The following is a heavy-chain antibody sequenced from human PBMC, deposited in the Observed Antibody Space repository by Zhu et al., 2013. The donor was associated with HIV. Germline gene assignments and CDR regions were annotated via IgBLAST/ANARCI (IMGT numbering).Heavy chain of an antibody. J-gene: IGHJ1*01. D-gene: IGHD3-22*01. Sequence: HVQLVQSGAEVRKPGASVKVSCQTSGYSFTGFYLHWVRQAPGQGPEWMGVIIPILGTPTYAQKFQGRVTITADKPTTTVYMELSSLRSEDTAVYFCTTALNYFDSSGFYVEYFHHWARAPWSPSPQ. CDR1: GYSFTGFY. V-gene: IGHV1-69*06. CDR3: TTALNYFDSSGFYVEYFHH. CDR2: IIPILGTP.